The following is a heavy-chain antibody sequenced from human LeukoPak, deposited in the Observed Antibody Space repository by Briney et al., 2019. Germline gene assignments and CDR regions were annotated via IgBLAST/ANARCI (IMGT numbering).Heavy chain of an antibody. V-gene: IGHV4-4*07. J-gene: IGHJ6*02. Sequence: AETLSLTVTVSGGSISSYYWSWIGRPAGKGLDGIGRIYTSRRTNYNPSLNRRVNMSVATHPTQLSMKLSCVTAADTAVYSCERAVFGDCGYYYYGMDVWGQGTTVTVSS. CDR2: IYTSRRT. D-gene: IGHD2-21*02. CDR1: GGSISSYY. CDR3: ERAVFGDCGYYYYGMDV.